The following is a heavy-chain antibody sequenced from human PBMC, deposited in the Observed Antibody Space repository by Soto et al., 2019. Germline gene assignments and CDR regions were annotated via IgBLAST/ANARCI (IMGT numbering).Heavy chain of an antibody. CDR3: AKGGTDVDTAMVPFDY. V-gene: IGHV3-30*18. J-gene: IGHJ4*02. CDR2: ISYDGSNK. D-gene: IGHD5-18*01. CDR1: GFTFSSYG. Sequence: GGSLRLSCAASGFTFSSYGMHWVRQAPGKGLEWVAVISYDGSNKYYADSVKGRFTISRDDSKNTLYLQMNSLRAEDTAVYYCAKGGTDVDTAMVPFDYWGQGTLVTVSS.